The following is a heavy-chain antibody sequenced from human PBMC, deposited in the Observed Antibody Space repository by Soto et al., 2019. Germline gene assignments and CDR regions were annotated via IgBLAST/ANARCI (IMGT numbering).Heavy chain of an antibody. CDR2: INHSGST. V-gene: IGHV4-34*01. J-gene: IGHJ6*02. Sequence: SETLSLTCAVYGGSFSGYYWSWIRQPPGKGLEWIGEINHSGSTNYNPSLKSRVTISVDTSKNQFSLKLSSVTAADTAVYYCARGRGYSYGYLYYYYGMDVWGQGTTVTVSS. CDR3: ARGRGYSYGYLYYYYGMDV. CDR1: GGSFSGYY. D-gene: IGHD5-18*01.